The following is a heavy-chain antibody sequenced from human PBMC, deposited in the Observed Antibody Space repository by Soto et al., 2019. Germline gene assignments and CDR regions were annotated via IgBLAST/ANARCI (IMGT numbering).Heavy chain of an antibody. D-gene: IGHD3-10*01. V-gene: IGHV1-18*01. Sequence: ASVKVSCKASGYTFTSYGISWVRQAPGQGLEWMGWISAYNGNTNDAQRFEGRVTFTADESTNTAYMELRGLLSEDTAVYYCARDGGFGELKYWGPGTLVTVSS. J-gene: IGHJ4*02. CDR3: ARDGGFGELKY. CDR1: GYTFTSYG. CDR2: ISAYNGNT.